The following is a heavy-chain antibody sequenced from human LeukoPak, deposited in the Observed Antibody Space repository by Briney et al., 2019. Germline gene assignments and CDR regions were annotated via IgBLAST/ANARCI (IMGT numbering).Heavy chain of an antibody. J-gene: IGHJ4*02. CDR1: GFTFSSYA. Sequence: PGGSLRLSCAASGFTFSSYAMSWVRQAPGKGLEWVSAISGSGGSTYYADSGKGRVSISRDNSKNTLYLQMNSLRAEDTAVYYCAKPVCSGGSCSYYFDYWGQGTLVTVSS. D-gene: IGHD2-15*01. V-gene: IGHV3-23*01. CDR3: AKPVCSGGSCSYYFDY. CDR2: ISGSGGST.